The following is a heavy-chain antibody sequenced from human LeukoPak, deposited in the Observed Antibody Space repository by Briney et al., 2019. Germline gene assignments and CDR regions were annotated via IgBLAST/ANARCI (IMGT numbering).Heavy chain of an antibody. D-gene: IGHD4-11*01. Sequence: ASVKVSCKASGYTFTRYAMHWVRQSPGQRLEWMGWINAGNGNTKYSQKFQGRVTMTEDTSTDTAYMELSSLRSEDTAVYYCATSGRGPYSNYEGGYYYGMDVWAQGTTVTVSS. CDR3: ATSGRGPYSNYEGGYYYGMDV. V-gene: IGHV1-3*01. CDR2: INAGNGNT. J-gene: IGHJ6*02. CDR1: GYTFTRYA.